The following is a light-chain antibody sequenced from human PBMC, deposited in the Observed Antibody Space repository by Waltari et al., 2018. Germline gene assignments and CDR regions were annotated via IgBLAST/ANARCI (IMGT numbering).Light chain of an antibody. CDR3: CSYVTSRTFV. J-gene: IGLJ2*01. Sequence: QSALTPPASVSGSPGQSIPISCSGSSSDVDSYNLLSWYQQPPGKVPKLILYEGNKRPSGVSNRFSGSKSGDTASLTISGLQAEDEAAYYCCSYVTSRTFVFGGGTKVSVL. CDR1: SSDVDSYNL. V-gene: IGLV2-23*03. CDR2: EGN.